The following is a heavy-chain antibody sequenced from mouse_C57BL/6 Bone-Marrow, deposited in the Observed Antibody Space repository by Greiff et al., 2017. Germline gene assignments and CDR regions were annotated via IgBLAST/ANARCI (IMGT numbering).Heavy chain of an antibody. CDR2: IDPEDGET. D-gene: IGHD1-1*01. Sequence: EVQLQQSGAELVKPGASVKLSCTASGFNIKDYYMPWVKQRTEQGLEWIGRIDPEDGETKYAPKFQGKATITADTSSNTAYLQLSSLTSKDTAVYYCARDYGSSYYFDYGGQGTTLTVSS. J-gene: IGHJ2*01. V-gene: IGHV14-2*01. CDR1: GFNIKDYY. CDR3: ARDYGSSYYFDY.